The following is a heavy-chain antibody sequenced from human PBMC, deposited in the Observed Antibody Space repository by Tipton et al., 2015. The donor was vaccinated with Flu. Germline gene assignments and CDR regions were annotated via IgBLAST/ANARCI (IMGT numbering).Heavy chain of an antibody. D-gene: IGHD2-15*01. CDR1: GGSISSYY. CDR3: AREVVVAATVDPYYYYYGMDV. J-gene: IGHJ6*02. Sequence: TLSLTCTVSGGSISSYYWSWIRQPAGKGLEWIGRIYTSGSTNYNPSLKSRVTMSVDTSKNQFSLKLSSVTAADTAVYYCAREVVVAATVDPYYYYYGMDVWGQGTTVTVSS. V-gene: IGHV4-4*07. CDR2: IYTSGST.